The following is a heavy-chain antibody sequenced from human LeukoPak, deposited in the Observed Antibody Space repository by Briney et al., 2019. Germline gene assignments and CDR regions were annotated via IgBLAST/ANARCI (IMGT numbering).Heavy chain of an antibody. CDR2: IYDSGST. J-gene: IGHJ4*02. V-gene: IGHV4-59*01. Sequence: SETLSLTCTVSGGSIRSYHWSWIRQPPGKRLEWIGYIYDSGSTNYNPSLKCRVTISIDTSKNQFSLKLSSVTAADTAVYYCAREAYCGGDCYSGFDYWGQGTLVTVSS. CDR1: GGSIRSYH. D-gene: IGHD2-21*02. CDR3: AREAYCGGDCYSGFDY.